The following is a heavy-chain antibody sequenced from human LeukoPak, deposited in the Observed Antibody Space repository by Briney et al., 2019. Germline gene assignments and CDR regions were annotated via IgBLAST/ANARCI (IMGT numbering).Heavy chain of an antibody. D-gene: IGHD3-10*01. CDR2: IWYDGSKT. CDR3: AKDLSYGSPCFDP. J-gene: IGHJ5*02. Sequence: GGSLRLSCATSGFTFSSYGMHWVRQAPGKGLEGVADIWYDGSKTYYADSVKGRFTISRDYSKNTLYLQMNKLRAEDTAVYYCAKDLSYGSPCFDPWGQGTLVTVSS. V-gene: IGHV3-33*06. CDR1: GFTFSSYG.